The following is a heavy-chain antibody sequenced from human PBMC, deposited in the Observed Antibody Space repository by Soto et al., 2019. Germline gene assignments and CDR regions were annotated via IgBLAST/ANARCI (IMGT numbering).Heavy chain of an antibody. CDR2: IWYDGSNK. CDR3: ARDGGYSYGYDYYYGMDV. Sequence: SLRLSCAASGFTFSSYGMHWVRQAPGKGLEWVAVIWYDGSNKYYADSVKGRFTISRDNSKNTLYLQMNSLRAEDTAVYYCARDGGYSYGYDYYYGMDVWGQGTTVTVSS. V-gene: IGHV3-33*01. D-gene: IGHD5-18*01. CDR1: GFTFSSYG. J-gene: IGHJ6*02.